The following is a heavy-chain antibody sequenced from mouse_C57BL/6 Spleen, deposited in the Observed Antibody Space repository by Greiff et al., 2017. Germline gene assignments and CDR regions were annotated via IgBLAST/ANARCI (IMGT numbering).Heavy chain of an antibody. V-gene: IGHV1-18*01. J-gene: IGHJ3*01. CDR1: GYTFTDYN. Sequence: EVMLVESGPELVKPGASVKIPCKASGYTFTDYNMDWVKQSHGKSLEWIGDINPNNGGTIYNQKFKGKATLTVDKSSSTAYMELRSLTSDDTAVYYYARGCYCSFAYWGQATLVTVSA. CDR3: ARGCYCSFAY. CDR2: INPNNGGT. D-gene: IGHD1-1*01.